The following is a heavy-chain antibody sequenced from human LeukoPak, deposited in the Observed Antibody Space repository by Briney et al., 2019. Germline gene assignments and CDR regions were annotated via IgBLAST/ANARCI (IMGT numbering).Heavy chain of an antibody. Sequence: ASVKVSCKVSGYTLTELSMHWVRQAPGKGLEWMGGFDPEDGETIYAQKFQGRVTMTEDTSTDTAYMELSSLRSDDTAVYYCARDKVGPGPPSGYYYDSSGYYYDPFFDYWGQGTLVTVSS. CDR2: FDPEDGET. CDR3: ARDKVGPGPPSGYYYDSSGYYYDPFFDY. D-gene: IGHD3-22*01. CDR1: GYTLTELS. V-gene: IGHV1-24*01. J-gene: IGHJ4*02.